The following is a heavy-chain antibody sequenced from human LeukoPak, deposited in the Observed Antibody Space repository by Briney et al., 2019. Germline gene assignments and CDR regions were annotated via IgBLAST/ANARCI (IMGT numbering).Heavy chain of an antibody. D-gene: IGHD4-17*01. CDR3: AKIPYGDYVLDYYYYMDV. J-gene: IGHJ6*03. CDR1: GFAFRSNA. V-gene: IGHV3-30*02. CDR2: IRYDGSKK. Sequence: GGSLRLSCTASGFAFRSNAMHWVRQAPGKGLEWVAFIRYDGSKKFYADSVKGRFTISRDNSKNTLYLQMYSLRAEDTAVYYCAKIPYGDYVLDYYYYMDVWGKGTTVTISS.